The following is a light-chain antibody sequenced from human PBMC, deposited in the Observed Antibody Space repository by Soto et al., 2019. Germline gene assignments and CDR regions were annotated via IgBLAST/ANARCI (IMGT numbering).Light chain of an antibody. Sequence: DIQMTQSPSSLSASVGDRVTITCRASQGISNYLAWYQQKPGKVPKLMIYAASTLQSGVPSRFSGSGSGTDFTLTISSLQTEDVATYYCKKYNSAPRAFGQGTKVEIK. CDR1: QGISNY. V-gene: IGKV1-27*01. J-gene: IGKJ1*01. CDR3: KKYNSAPRA. CDR2: AAS.